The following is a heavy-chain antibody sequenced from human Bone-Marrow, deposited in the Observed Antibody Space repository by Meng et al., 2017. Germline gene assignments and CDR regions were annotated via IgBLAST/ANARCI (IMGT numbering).Heavy chain of an antibody. J-gene: IGHJ4*02. CDR2: IYYSGTT. Sequence: QVQLQESGPGLVRPSETLSLTCTVSVGSVNSGSYAWSWIRQPPGKGLEWXGNIYYSGTTNYNPSLKSRVTISIDASKNQFSLMLSSLTAADTAVYYCARGQYYWGQGTLVTVSS. CDR3: ARGQYY. V-gene: IGHV4-61*01. CDR1: VGSVNSGSYA.